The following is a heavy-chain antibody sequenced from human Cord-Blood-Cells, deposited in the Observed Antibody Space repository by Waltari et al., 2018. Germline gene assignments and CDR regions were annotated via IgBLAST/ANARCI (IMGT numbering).Heavy chain of an antibody. V-gene: IGHV4-38-2*02. CDR1: GYSISSGYY. D-gene: IGHD6-13*01. CDR3: ARVRWDSSSWYWFDP. J-gene: IGHJ5*02. Sequence: QVQLQESGPGLVKPSETLSLTCTVSGYSISSGYYWGWIRQPPGKGLEWIGSIYHSGSTDYNPSLKSRVTISVDTSKNQFSLKLSSVTAADTAVYYCARVRWDSSSWYWFDPWGQGTLVTVSS. CDR2: IYHSGST.